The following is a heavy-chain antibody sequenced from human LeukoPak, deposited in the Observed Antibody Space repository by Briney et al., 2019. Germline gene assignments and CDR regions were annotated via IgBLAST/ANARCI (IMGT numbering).Heavy chain of an antibody. CDR1: GYTLTELS. D-gene: IGHD6-19*01. Sequence: ASVKVSCKVSGYTLTELSMHWVRQAPGKGLEWMGGFDPEDGETIYAQKFQGRVTMTEGTSTDTAYMELSSLRSEDTAVYYCATRRTVAGDVDYWGQGTLVTVSS. V-gene: IGHV1-24*01. CDR2: FDPEDGET. CDR3: ATRRTVAGDVDY. J-gene: IGHJ4*02.